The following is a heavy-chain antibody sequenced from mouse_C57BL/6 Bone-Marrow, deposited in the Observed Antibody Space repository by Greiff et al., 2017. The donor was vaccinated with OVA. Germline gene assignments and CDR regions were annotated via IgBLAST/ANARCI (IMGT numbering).Heavy chain of an antibody. Sequence: QVQLQQPGAELVRPGSSVKLSCKASGYTFTSYWMHWVKQRPIQGLEWIGNIDPSDSETHSNQKFKDKATLTVAKSSSTAYLQLRSLTSEDSAVYYCERSKGARYGNDLAWFAYWGQGTLVTVSA. CDR1: GYTFTSYW. V-gene: IGHV1-52*01. CDR3: ERSKGARYGNDLAWFAY. D-gene: IGHD2-2*01. CDR2: IDPSDSET. J-gene: IGHJ3*01.